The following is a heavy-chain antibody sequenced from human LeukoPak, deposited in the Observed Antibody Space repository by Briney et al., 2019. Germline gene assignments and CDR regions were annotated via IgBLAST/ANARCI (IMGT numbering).Heavy chain of an antibody. CDR2: ISSSSSTI. D-gene: IGHD3-3*01. CDR3: AREYVLRFLEGPRNAFDI. CDR1: GFTFSSYS. V-gene: IGHV3-48*01. J-gene: IGHJ3*02. Sequence: PGGSLRLSCAASGFTFSSYSMNWVRQAPGKGLEWVSYISSSSSTIYYADSVKGRFTISRDNAKNSLYLQMNSLRAEDTAVYYCAREYVLRFLEGPRNAFDIWGQGTMVTVSS.